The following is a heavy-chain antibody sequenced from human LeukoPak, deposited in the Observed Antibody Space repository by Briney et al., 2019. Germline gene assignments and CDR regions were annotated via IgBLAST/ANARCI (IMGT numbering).Heavy chain of an antibody. J-gene: IGHJ6*02. CDR1: GFTFSSYE. V-gene: IGHV3-48*03. CDR2: ISSSGSTI. Sequence: PGGSLRLSCAVSGFTFSSYEMNWVRQAPGKGLEWVSYISSSGSTIYYADSVKGRFTISRDNAKNSLYLQMNSLRAEDTAVYYCARVSNYYYYYGMDVWGQGTTVTVSS. CDR3: ARVSNYYYYYGMDV.